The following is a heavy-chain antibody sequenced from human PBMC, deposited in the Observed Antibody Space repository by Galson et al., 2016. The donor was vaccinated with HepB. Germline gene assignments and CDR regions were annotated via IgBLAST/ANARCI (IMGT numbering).Heavy chain of an antibody. J-gene: IGHJ3*01. CDR3: AFGQSSAFGTFDV. CDR2: INGDGSTT. D-gene: IGHD6-25*01. V-gene: IGHV3-74*01. CDR1: GFTFSSYW. Sequence: SLRLSCAASGFTFSSYWMYWVRQASGKGPVWVSRINGDGSTTNYADPMKGRFTISRDNAKNTLYLQMNSLGVEDTAMYYCAFGQSSAFGTFDVWGQGTMVTVSS.